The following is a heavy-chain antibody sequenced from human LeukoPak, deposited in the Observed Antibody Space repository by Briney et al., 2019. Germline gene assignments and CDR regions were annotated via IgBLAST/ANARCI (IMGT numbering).Heavy chain of an antibody. J-gene: IGHJ6*03. CDR1: GGTFSSYA. D-gene: IGHD6-13*01. V-gene: IGHV1-69*05. Sequence: SVKVSCKASGGTFSSYAISWVRQAPGQGLEWMGGIIPIFGTANYAQKFQGRVTITTDESTSTAYTELSSLRSEDTAVYYCARDPGIAAAGNPYYYYYYMDVWGKGTTVTVSS. CDR3: ARDPGIAAAGNPYYYYYYMDV. CDR2: IIPIFGTA.